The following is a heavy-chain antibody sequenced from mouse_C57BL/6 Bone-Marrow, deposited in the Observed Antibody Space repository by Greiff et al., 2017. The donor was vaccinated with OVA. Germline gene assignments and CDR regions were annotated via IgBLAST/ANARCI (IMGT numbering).Heavy chain of an antibody. J-gene: IGHJ1*03. D-gene: IGHD2-1*01. CDR3: ARILLWDWYFDV. V-gene: IGHV8-8*01. CDR1: GFSLSTFGMG. CDR2: IWWDADT. Sequence: QVTLKESGPGILQPSQTLSLTCSFSGFSLSTFGMGVGWIRQPSGKGLEWLAHIWWDADTYYNLALKRRLTISKDTSKNQVLLKIAKVDTADTATYYCARILLWDWYFDVWGTGTTVTVSS.